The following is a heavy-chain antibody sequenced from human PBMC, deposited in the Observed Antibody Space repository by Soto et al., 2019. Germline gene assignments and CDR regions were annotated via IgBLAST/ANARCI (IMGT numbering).Heavy chain of an antibody. J-gene: IGHJ3*01. CDR3: AHAFGGTSWPNDAFDV. CDR1: GFSFTADGVG. CDR2: IYWDDDT. Sequence: QITLKESGPTLVKPTQTLTLTCIFSGFSFTADGVGVGWIRHPPGKALEWLALIYWDDDTRYRASLKSRLTITKDSSKNQVVLTMTNMDPVDTATYYCAHAFGGTSWPNDAFDVWGQGTVVTVSS. D-gene: IGHD3-16*01. V-gene: IGHV2-5*02.